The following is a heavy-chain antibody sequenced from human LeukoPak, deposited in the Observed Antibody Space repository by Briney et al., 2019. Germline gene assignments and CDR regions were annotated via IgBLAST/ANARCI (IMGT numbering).Heavy chain of an antibody. D-gene: IGHD1-26*01. Sequence: SETLSLTCTVSGGSISSYYWSWIRQPPGKGLEWIGYIYYSGSTNYNPSLKSRVTISVDTSKNQFSLKLSSVTAADTAVYYCATIWGDGSYYHFDYWGQGTLVTVSS. CDR2: IYYSGST. CDR3: ATIWGDGSYYHFDY. CDR1: GGSISSYY. V-gene: IGHV4-59*08. J-gene: IGHJ4*02.